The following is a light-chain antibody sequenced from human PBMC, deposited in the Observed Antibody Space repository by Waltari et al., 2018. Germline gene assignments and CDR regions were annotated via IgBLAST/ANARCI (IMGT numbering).Light chain of an antibody. V-gene: IGKV1-8*01. Sequence: AIRMTQSSSSFSAVPGDRVTITCRASQSITNSLAWYQQKPGKAPQLLIYVASSLQTGVPSRFRGSGSGTDFTLTISGLQSEDFATYYCQQYHSYPFTFGPGTSVDLK. CDR3: QQYHSYPFT. CDR1: QSITNS. J-gene: IGKJ3*01. CDR2: VAS.